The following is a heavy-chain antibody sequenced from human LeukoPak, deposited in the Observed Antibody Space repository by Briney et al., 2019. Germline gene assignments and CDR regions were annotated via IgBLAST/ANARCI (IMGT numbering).Heavy chain of an antibody. CDR1: GFTFSSYS. V-gene: IGHV4-59*01. Sequence: GTLRLSCAASGFTFSSYSMSWIRQPPGKGLEWIGYILYSGYTSYNPSLKSRVTISVDTSNNQVSLILNSVNAADTAVYYCARLRKDSTGNLRYYYYMDVWGKGTMVTVSS. CDR3: ARLRKDSTGNLRYYYYMDV. D-gene: IGHD3-22*01. J-gene: IGHJ6*03. CDR2: ILYSGYT.